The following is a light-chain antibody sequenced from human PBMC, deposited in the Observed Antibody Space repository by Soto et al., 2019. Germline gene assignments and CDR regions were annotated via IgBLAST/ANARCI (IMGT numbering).Light chain of an antibody. V-gene: IGKV1-5*03. CDR3: QLYNPYSPWP. J-gene: IGKJ1*01. Sequence: DVQRTQSPSARAASLSFGCTITCRASQSITGWLAWFQQKPGKAPKLLISKASSLQSGVPSRFSGSGSGTEFTLTISSLQPDDFATYDCQLYNPYSPWPFGQGTKVDNK. CDR1: QSITGW. CDR2: KAS.